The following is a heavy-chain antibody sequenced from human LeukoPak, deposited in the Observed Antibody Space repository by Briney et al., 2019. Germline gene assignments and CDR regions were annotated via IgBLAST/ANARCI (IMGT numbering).Heavy chain of an antibody. J-gene: IGHJ4*02. D-gene: IGHD6-19*01. CDR1: GFTFSSYA. V-gene: IGHV3-23*01. CDR2: ISGSGGST. Sequence: PGGSLRLSCAASGFTFSSYAMSWVRQAPRKGLEWVSAISGSGGSTYYADSVKGRFTISRDNSKNTLYLQMNSLRAEDTAVYYCAKDRSSSGWKTLFDYWGQGTLVTVSS. CDR3: AKDRSSSGWKTLFDY.